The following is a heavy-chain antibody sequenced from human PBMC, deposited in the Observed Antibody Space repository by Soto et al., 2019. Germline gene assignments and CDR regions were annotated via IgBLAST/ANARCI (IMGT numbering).Heavy chain of an antibody. Sequence: ESGGGLVKPGGSLRLSCAASGFTFSNAWMSWVRQAPGNGPEWVGRIKSKTDGGTTDYAAHGKGRFTISRDDSNNTMYLQMNSLKTEVTAVYYCTTELLLWFGEWSRFDYWGQGTLVPVSS. D-gene: IGHD3-10*01. J-gene: IGHJ4*02. CDR2: IKSKTDGGTT. CDR3: TTELLLWFGEWSRFDY. CDR1: GFTFSNAW. V-gene: IGHV3-15*01.